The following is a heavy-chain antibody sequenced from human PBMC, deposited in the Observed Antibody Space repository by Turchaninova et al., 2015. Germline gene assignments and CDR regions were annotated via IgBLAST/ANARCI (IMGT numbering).Heavy chain of an antibody. Sequence: QVQLQPSGQGLVQAPQTHYCLWADSGDSVASSSWAWNWIRQSPSEGLEWVGRTYYRSRWYNDYALSVKSRITINSDTSENQFSLRLNSVTPEDTAVYYCARGGTYFKGFEFWGQGALVTVSS. CDR2: TYYRSRWYN. V-gene: IGHV6-1*01. D-gene: IGHD1-26*01. J-gene: IGHJ4*02. CDR1: GDSVASSSWA. CDR3: ARGGTYFKGFEF.